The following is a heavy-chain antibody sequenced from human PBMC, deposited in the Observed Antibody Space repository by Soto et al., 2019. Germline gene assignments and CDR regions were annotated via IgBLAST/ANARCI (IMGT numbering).Heavy chain of an antibody. CDR2: ISYDGNNK. CDR1: GFTFSDYT. V-gene: IGHV3-30-3*01. CDR3: AKDHYPPGSAINWAVNWYDA. D-gene: IGHD3-10*01. J-gene: IGHJ5*02. Sequence: QVQLVESGGGVVQPGRSLRLSCAASGFTFSDYTIHWVRQAPGTGLEWVAVISYDGNNKKYADSVEGRFTISRDNSNNTLYQQLNSLRDEDTSVYYCAKDHYPPGSAINWAVNWYDAWGKGTLVTVSP.